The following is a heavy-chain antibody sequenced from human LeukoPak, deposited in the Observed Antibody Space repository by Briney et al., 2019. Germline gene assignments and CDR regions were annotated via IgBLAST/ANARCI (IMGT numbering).Heavy chain of an antibody. Sequence: PSETLSLTCTVSGGSIGSGGYYWSWIRQHPGKGLEWIGYIYYSGSTYYNPSLKSRVTISVDTSKNQFSLKLSSVTAADTAVYYCARLSDYYDSSGTSWVLDYWGQGTLVTVSS. D-gene: IGHD3-22*01. CDR2: IYYSGST. CDR1: GGSIGSGGYY. CDR3: ARLSDYYDSSGTSWVLDY. V-gene: IGHV4-31*03. J-gene: IGHJ4*02.